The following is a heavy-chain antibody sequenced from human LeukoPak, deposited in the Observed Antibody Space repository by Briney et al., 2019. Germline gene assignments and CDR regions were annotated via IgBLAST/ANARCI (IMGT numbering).Heavy chain of an antibody. CDR2: ISGSGGST. Sequence: GGCLRLSCAASGFTFSAYAMSWVRQAPGKGLEWVSAISGSGGSTYYADSVKGRFTISRDNSKNTLYLQMNSLRAEDTAVYYCAKDLYYYGSGSSDYWGQGTLVTVSS. V-gene: IGHV3-23*01. CDR3: AKDLYYYGSGSSDY. J-gene: IGHJ4*02. CDR1: GFTFSAYA. D-gene: IGHD3-10*01.